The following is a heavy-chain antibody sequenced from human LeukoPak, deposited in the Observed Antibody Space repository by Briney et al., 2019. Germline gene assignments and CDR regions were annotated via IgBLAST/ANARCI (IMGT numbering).Heavy chain of an antibody. Sequence: GGSLRLSCAASGFTFSGYGMHWVRQAPGKGLEWVAFIRYDGSNKYYADSVKGRFTISRDNSKNTLYLQMNSLRAEDTAVYYCAKEGRRYCSSTSCRYFDYWGQGTLVTVSS. CDR3: AKEGRRYCSSTSCRYFDY. J-gene: IGHJ4*02. CDR1: GFTFSGYG. D-gene: IGHD2-2*01. V-gene: IGHV3-30*02. CDR2: IRYDGSNK.